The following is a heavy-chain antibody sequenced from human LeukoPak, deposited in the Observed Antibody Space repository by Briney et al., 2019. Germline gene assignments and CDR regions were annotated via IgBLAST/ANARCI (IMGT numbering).Heavy chain of an antibody. D-gene: IGHD6-19*01. J-gene: IGHJ5*02. CDR3: ARGAGQWLVRGRWFDP. V-gene: IGHV4-61*01. Sequence: SETLSLTCTVSGYSISSSYYWSWIRQPPGKGLEWIGYIYYSGSTNYNPSLKSRVTISVDTSKNQFSLKLSSVTAADTAVYYCARGAGQWLVRGRWFDPWGQGTLVTVSS. CDR1: GYSISSSYY. CDR2: IYYSGST.